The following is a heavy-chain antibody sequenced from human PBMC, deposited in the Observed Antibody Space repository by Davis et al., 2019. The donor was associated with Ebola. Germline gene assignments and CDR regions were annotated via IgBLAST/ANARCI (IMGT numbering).Heavy chain of an antibody. J-gene: IGHJ4*02. Sequence: GESLKISCAASGFSVSSNYMSWVRQAPGKGLEWVSYMSHSSNTIYYADFVKGRFTISRDNAKNSLYLQMNSLRAEDTAVYYCATDRNWDFDYWGQGTLVTVSS. D-gene: IGHD7-27*01. CDR2: MSHSSNTI. V-gene: IGHV3-11*01. CDR1: GFSVSSNY. CDR3: ATDRNWDFDY.